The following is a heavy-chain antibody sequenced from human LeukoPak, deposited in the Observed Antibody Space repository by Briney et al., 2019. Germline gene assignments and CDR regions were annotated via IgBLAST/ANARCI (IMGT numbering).Heavy chain of an antibody. V-gene: IGHV1-46*01. CDR2: INPGGGTT. CDR3: ARSVGATKIPVRFDY. J-gene: IGHJ4*02. CDR1: GYTFTNYY. Sequence: GASVKVSCKASGYTFTNYYLHWVRQAPGQGLEWMGKINPGGGTTTYAQKFQGRVTMTRDTSTSTVYMELSALRSEDRAVFYCARSVGATKIPVRFDYWGQGTLVTVS. D-gene: IGHD1-26*01.